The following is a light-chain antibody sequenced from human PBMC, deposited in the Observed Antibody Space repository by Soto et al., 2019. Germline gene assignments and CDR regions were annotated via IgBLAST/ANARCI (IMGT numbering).Light chain of an antibody. CDR3: QQFDHLSVYT. J-gene: IGKJ2*01. CDR1: QSVTSGY. CDR2: GTS. V-gene: IGKV3-20*01. Sequence: EIVLTQSPGTLSLSPGERATLSCRASQSVTSGYLAWYQQKPGQAPRLLIYGTSIRATGVTDRFSGSGSGTAFTLTISRVEPEDSAVYYWHCQQFDHLSVYTFGQGTKLEI.